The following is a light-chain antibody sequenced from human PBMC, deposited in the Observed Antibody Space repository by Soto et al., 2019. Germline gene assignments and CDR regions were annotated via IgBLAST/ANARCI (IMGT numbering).Light chain of an antibody. Sequence: IVVTQSPGTLSLSPGERASLSCRASQSVSGTYLAWYQQKPGQAPRLLIYGASSRATGIPDRFSGSGSGTDFTLTISRLEPEDFAVYYCQQYGSVYTFGQGTKLEIK. CDR1: QSVSGTY. J-gene: IGKJ2*01. CDR2: GAS. V-gene: IGKV3-20*01. CDR3: QQYGSVYT.